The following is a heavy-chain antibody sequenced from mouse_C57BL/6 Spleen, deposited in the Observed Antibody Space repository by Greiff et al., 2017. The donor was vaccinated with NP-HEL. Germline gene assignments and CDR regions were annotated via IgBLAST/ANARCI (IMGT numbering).Heavy chain of an antibody. CDR2: INPNYGTT. V-gene: IGHV1-39*01. CDR1: GYSFNDYN. CDR3: ARVGYGSSYGYFDV. D-gene: IGHD1-1*01. Sequence: EVQLQQSGPELVKPGASVKISCKASGYSFNDYNMNWVKQSNGKSLEWIGVINPNYGTTSYNQKFKGKATLTVDQSSSTAYLQLNSLTSEDSAVYYCARVGYGSSYGYFDVWGTGTTVTVSS. J-gene: IGHJ1*03.